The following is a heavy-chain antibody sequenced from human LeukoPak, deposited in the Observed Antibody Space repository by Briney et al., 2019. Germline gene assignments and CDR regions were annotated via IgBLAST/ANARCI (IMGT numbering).Heavy chain of an antibody. CDR1: GFTFSTYW. V-gene: IGHV4-38-2*01. CDR2: IYHSGST. J-gene: IGHJ6*03. CDR3: ARLYCSGGSCYSHYYYMDV. D-gene: IGHD2-15*01. Sequence: PGGSLRLSCAASGFTFSTYWMSWVRQAPGKGLEWIGSIYHSGSTYYNPSLKSRVTISVDTSKNQFSLKLSSVTAADTAVYYCARLYCSGGSCYSHYYYMDVWGKGTTVTVSS.